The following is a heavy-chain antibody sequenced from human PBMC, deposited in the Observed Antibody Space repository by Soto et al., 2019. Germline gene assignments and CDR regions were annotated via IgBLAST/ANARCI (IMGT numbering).Heavy chain of an antibody. D-gene: IGHD2-15*01. CDR1: GFTVNGKKY. Sequence: DVQVVESGGGLIQPGGSLRLSCVASGFTVNGKKYMTWVRQAPGKGLEWVSALYIADGTYYADSVKGRFTVSIDSSKNTVYLQMNNLSPEDTAVYYCATWLLREHAFDIWGLGTMVTVSS. CDR3: ATWLLREHAFDI. CDR2: LYIADGT. V-gene: IGHV3-53*01. J-gene: IGHJ3*02.